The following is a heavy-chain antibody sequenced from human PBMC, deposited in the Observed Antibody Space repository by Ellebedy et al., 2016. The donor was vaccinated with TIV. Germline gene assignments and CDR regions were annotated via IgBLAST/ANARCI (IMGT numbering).Heavy chain of an antibody. CDR1: GFTFTSYW. V-gene: IGHV3-74*01. CDR2: INSDGSGT. D-gene: IGHD6-19*01. CDR3: ARGIAVAGPLDY. Sequence: GESLKISCAASGFTFTSYWMHWVRQAPGKGLVWVSRINSDGSGTTYADSVKGRFTISRDNGKNTLYLQMNSLRAEDTAVYYCARGIAVAGPLDYWGQGALVTVSS. J-gene: IGHJ4*02.